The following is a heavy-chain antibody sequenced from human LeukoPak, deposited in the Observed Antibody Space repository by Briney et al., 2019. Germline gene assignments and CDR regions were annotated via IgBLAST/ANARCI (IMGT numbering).Heavy chain of an antibody. Sequence: PGGSLRLSCAASGFTFSESWMSWVRQVPGQGLEWVSVIYSGGSTYYADSVKGRFTISRDNSKNTLYLQMNSLRAEDTAVYYCARVARPSYYYYMDVWGKGTTVTVSS. CDR3: ARVARPSYYYYMDV. CDR2: IYSGGST. V-gene: IGHV3-53*05. CDR1: GFTFSESW. J-gene: IGHJ6*03.